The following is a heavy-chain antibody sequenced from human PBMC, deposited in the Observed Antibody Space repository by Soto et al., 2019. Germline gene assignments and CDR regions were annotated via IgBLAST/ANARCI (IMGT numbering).Heavy chain of an antibody. CDR3: ARNESFTTYGMDV. CDR1: GFTFSSYS. V-gene: IGHV3-21*02. CDR2: ISSSSFSI. J-gene: IGHJ6*02. Sequence: EVQLVESGGGLVKPGGSLRLACAASGFTFSSYSMNWVRQAPGKGLEWVSSISSSSFSINYADSVKGRFSISRYNAQNAPNLQMKYVGVADVAVYYYARNESFTTYGMDVWGQGTKVIVSS.